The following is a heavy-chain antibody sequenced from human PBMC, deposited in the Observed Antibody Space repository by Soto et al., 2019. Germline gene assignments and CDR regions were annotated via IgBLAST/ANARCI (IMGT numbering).Heavy chain of an antibody. J-gene: IGHJ5*02. V-gene: IGHV1-18*04. Sequence: QVHLVQSETEVKEPGASVKVSCKTSASTFTGYTINWVRQAPGQGLEWMGWISSLNGNTDYARKFQGRLTMTTNTFATTAYIELKNLRSDDTAVYFCARGTVTSGRWFGPWGQGTLVTVSS. D-gene: IGHD4-17*01. CDR2: ISSLNGNT. CDR3: ARGTVTSGRWFGP. CDR1: ASTFTGYT.